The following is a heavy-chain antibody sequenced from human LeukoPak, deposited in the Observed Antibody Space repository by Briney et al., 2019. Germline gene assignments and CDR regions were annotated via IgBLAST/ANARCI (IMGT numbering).Heavy chain of an antibody. CDR1: GGSISSGGYS. CDR2: IYYSGST. J-gene: IGHJ6*03. D-gene: IGHD6-13*01. V-gene: IGHV4-30-4*07. CDR3: ARNRWEQLVLNFYYYMDV. Sequence: SQTLSLTCAVSGGSISSGGYSWSWIRQPPGEGLEWIGYIYYSGSTYYNPSLKSRVTISVDTSKNQFSLKLSSVTAADTAVYYCARNRWEQLVLNFYYYMDVWGKGTTVTISS.